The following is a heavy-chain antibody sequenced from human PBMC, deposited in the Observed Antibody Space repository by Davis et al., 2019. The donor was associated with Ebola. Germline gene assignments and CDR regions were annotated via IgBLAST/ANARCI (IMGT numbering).Heavy chain of an antibody. D-gene: IGHD3-10*01. J-gene: IGHJ5*02. CDR3: ARLYYGSGSYYNWFDP. V-gene: IGHV4-4*02. CDR2: IYHSGST. Sequence: SETLSLTCAVSGGSISSSNWWSWVRQPPGKGLEWIGEIYHSGSTNYNPSLKSRVTISVDTSKNQVSLKLSSVTAADTAVYYCARLYYGSGSYYNWFDPWGQGTLVTVSS. CDR1: GGSISSSNW.